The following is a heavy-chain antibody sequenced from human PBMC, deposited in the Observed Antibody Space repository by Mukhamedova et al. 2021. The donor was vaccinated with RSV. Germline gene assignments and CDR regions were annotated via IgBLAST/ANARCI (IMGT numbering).Heavy chain of an antibody. D-gene: IGHD3-16*02. V-gene: IGHV4-34*01. J-gene: IGHJ4*02. Sequence: SRVTISVDTSKNQFSLKLSSVTAADTAVYYCARVPYYVWGSYRYEGNDYWGQGTLVTVSS. CDR3: ARVPYYVWGSYRYEGNDY.